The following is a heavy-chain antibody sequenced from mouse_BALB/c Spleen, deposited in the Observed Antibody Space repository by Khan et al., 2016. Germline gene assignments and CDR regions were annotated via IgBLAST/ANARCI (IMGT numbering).Heavy chain of an antibody. V-gene: IGHV3-2*02. D-gene: IGHD1-3*01. CDR2: ISYSGST. J-gene: IGHJ3*01. Sequence: EVKLEESGPGLVKPSQSLSLTCTVTGYSITSDYAWNWIRQFPGNKLEWMGYISYSGSTSYNPSLKSRISITRDTSKNQIFLRLNSVTTEDTATYYCAVELGWFSFWGLGTLVTVS. CDR1: GYSITSDYA. CDR3: AVELGWFSF.